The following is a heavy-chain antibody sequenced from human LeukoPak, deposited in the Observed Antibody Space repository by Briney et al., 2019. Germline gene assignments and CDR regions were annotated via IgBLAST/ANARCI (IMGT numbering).Heavy chain of an antibody. V-gene: IGHV4-59*01. D-gene: IGHD6-19*01. CDR3: ARDFGCGWPYYFDY. J-gene: IGHJ4*02. Sequence: SETLSLTCTVSGGSISSYYWSWIRQPPGKGLEWIGYIYYSGSTNYNPSLKSRVTISVDTSKNQFSLKLSSVTAADTAVYYCARDFGCGWPYYFDYWVQGTLVTDAS. CDR1: GGSISSYY. CDR2: IYYSGST.